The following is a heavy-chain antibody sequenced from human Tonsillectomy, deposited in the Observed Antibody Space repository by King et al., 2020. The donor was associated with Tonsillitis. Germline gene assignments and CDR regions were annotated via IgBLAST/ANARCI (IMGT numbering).Heavy chain of an antibody. CDR2: IYYSGST. CDR3: ARHKPSEIAVAGFDY. D-gene: IGHD6-19*01. Sequence: QLQESGPGLVKPSETLSLTCTVSGCSISSSSYYWGWIRQPPGKGLEWIGSIYYSGSTYYNPSLKSRVTISVDTSKNQFSLKLSSVTAADPAVYYCARHKPSEIAVAGFDYWGQGTLVTVSS. J-gene: IGHJ4*02. CDR1: GCSISSSSYY. V-gene: IGHV4-39*01.